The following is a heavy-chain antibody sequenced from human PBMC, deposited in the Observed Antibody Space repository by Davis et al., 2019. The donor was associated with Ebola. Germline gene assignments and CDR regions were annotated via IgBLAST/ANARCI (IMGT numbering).Heavy chain of an antibody. D-gene: IGHD3-9*01. V-gene: IGHV4-4*07. Sequence: PSETLSLTCTVSGGSVSSYYWSWIRQPAGKGLEWIGRIYASGNSNSNPSLKSRVTMSVDTSKNQFSLKPSSVTAADTAVYYCARAGSTLRYFPFDPWGQGTLVTVSS. J-gene: IGHJ5*02. CDR1: GGSVSSYY. CDR2: IYASGNS. CDR3: ARAGSTLRYFPFDP.